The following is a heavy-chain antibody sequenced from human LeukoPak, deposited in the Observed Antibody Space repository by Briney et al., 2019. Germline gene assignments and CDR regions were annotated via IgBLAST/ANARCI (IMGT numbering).Heavy chain of an antibody. D-gene: IGHD3-22*01. CDR3: ARHFYDSSGYRRDYYFDY. Sequence: SETLSLTCTVSGGSISSSSYYWGWIRQPPGKGLEWIGSIYYSGSTYYNPSLKSRVTISVDTSKNQFSLKLSSVTAADTAVYYCARHFYDSSGYRRDYYFDYWGQGILVTVSS. J-gene: IGHJ4*02. V-gene: IGHV4-39*07. CDR1: GGSISSSSYY. CDR2: IYYSGST.